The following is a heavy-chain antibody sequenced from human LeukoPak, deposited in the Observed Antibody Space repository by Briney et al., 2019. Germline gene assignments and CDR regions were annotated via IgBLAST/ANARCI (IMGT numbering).Heavy chain of an antibody. Sequence: ASETLSLTCAVYGGSFSGYYRTWIRQPPGKGLEWIGEINHSGSTNYNPSLKSRVTISVDTSQNHVSLKLNSVTAADTAVYYCARGGGTYYVDHWGQGTLVTVSS. V-gene: IGHV4-34*01. CDR2: INHSGST. J-gene: IGHJ4*02. CDR1: GGSFSGYY. CDR3: ARGGGTYYVDH. D-gene: IGHD1-26*01.